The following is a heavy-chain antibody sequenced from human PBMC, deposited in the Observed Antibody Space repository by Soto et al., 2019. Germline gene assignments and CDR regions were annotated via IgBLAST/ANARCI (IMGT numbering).Heavy chain of an antibody. D-gene: IGHD6-19*01. CDR1: GYTFTSYG. J-gene: IGHJ4*02. CDR2: ISAYNGNT. Sequence: QVQLVQSGAEVKKPGASVKVSCKASGYTFTSYGLSWVRQAPGQGLEWMGWISAYNGNTNYAQKLQGRVTMTTDTYTSTAYMERRSLRSDDTAVYYCARRGAGYSSGWYERLGLDYWGQGTLVTVSS. CDR3: ARRGAGYSSGWYERLGLDY. V-gene: IGHV1-18*01.